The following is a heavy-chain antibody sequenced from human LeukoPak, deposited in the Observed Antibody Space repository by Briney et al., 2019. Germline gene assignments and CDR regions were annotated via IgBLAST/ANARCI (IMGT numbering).Heavy chain of an antibody. D-gene: IGHD2-15*01. CDR2: ISSSSSTI. CDR1: GFTFSSYN. Sequence: GGSLRLSCAASGFTFSSYNMNWVRQAPGKGLEWVSYISSSSSTIYYADSVKGRFTISRGNAKNSLYLQMISLRDEDTAVYYCAKRWYGFDVWGQGTMVTVSS. J-gene: IGHJ3*01. V-gene: IGHV3-48*02. CDR3: AKRWYGFDV.